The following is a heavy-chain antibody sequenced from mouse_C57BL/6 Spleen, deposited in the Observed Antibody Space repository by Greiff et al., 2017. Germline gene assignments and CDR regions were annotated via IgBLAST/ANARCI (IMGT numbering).Heavy chain of an antibody. V-gene: IGHV1-15*01. CDR2: IDPETGGT. J-gene: IGHJ2*01. CDR1: GYTFTDYE. Sequence: QVQLQQSGAELVRPGASVTLSCKASGYTFTDYEMHWVKQTPVHGLEWIGAIDPETGGTAYNQKFKGKAILTADKSSSTAYMELRSLTSEDSAVYYCAPTTVVANGYYFDYWGQGTTLTVSS. D-gene: IGHD1-1*01. CDR3: APTTVVANGYYFDY.